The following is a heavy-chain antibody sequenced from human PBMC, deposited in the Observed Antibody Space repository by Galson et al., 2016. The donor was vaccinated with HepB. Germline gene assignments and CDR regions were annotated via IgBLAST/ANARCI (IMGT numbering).Heavy chain of an antibody. J-gene: IGHJ4*02. Sequence: QSGAEVKKSGESLRISCKGSGYSFTNYWITWVRQMPGKGLEWMGRINPSDSYSSYGPSFQGHVTISVDRSSSTAYLQWSSLKASDSAMYYCATYYEDSGSYYTPDYWGQGTLVTVSS. D-gene: IGHD3-10*01. CDR3: ATYYEDSGSYYTPDY. V-gene: IGHV5-10-1*01. CDR1: GYSFTNYW. CDR2: INPSDSYS.